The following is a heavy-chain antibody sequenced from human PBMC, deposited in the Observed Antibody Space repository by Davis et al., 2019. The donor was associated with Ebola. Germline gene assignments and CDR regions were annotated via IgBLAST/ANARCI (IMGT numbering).Heavy chain of an antibody. Sequence: SETLSLTCTVSGASISSAGYSWSWIRQPPGKGLEWIGYIYYSGSTNYNPSLKSRVTISVDTSKNQFSLKLSSVTAADTAVYYCARAGPKYYYDSSGYGVTSRHFDLWGRGTLVTVSS. CDR2: IYYSGST. CDR1: GASISSAGYS. V-gene: IGHV4-61*08. CDR3: ARAGPKYYYDSSGYGVTSRHFDL. J-gene: IGHJ2*01. D-gene: IGHD3-22*01.